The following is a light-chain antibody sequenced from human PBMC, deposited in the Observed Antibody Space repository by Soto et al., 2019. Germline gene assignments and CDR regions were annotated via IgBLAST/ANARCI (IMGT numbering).Light chain of an antibody. CDR2: EGS. CDR1: SSDVGSYNL. CDR3: CSYAGSSGYV. Sequence: QSALTQPASVSGSPGQSITISCTGTSSDVGSYNLVSWYQQHPGKAPKLMIYEGSKRHSGVSNRFSGSKSGNTASLTISGLQAEDEADYYCCSYAGSSGYVFGTGTKLTVL. V-gene: IGLV2-23*01. J-gene: IGLJ1*01.